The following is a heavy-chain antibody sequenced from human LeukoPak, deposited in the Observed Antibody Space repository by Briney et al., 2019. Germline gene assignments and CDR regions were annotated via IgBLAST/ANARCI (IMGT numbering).Heavy chain of an antibody. CDR2: IRYDGSNK. Sequence: GGSLRLSCAASGFTFSSYGMHWVRQAPGKGLEWVAFIRYDGSNKYYADSVKGRFTISRDNSKNTLYLQMNSLRAEDTAVYYCAKEYYDILIKVEENTQFDYWGQGTLVTVSS. CDR3: AKEYYDILIKVEENTQFDY. CDR1: GFTFSSYG. D-gene: IGHD3-9*01. J-gene: IGHJ4*02. V-gene: IGHV3-30*02.